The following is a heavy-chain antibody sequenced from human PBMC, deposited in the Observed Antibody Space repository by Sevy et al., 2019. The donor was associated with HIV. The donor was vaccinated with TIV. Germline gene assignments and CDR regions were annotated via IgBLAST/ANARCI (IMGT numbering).Heavy chain of an antibody. CDR3: ARVLGYCSGGSCYSVKSYYYYGMDV. V-gene: IGHV3-30-3*01. CDR2: ISYDGSNK. J-gene: IGHJ6*02. Sequence: GGSLRLSCAASGFTFSSYAMHRVRQAPGKGLEWVAVISYDGSNKYYADSVKGRFTISRDNSKNTLYLQMNSLRAEDTAVYYCARVLGYCSGGSCYSVKSYYYYGMDVWGQGTTVTVSS. D-gene: IGHD2-15*01. CDR1: GFTFSSYA.